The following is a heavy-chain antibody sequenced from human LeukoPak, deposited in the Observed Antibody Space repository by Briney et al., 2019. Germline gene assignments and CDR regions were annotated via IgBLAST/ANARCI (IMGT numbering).Heavy chain of an antibody. CDR3: ARDGAAAGSKPIDY. J-gene: IGHJ4*02. Sequence: PSETLSLTCAVYGGSFSGYYWSWIRQPPGKGLEWIGEINHSGSTNYNPSLKSRVTISVDTSKNQFSLKLSSVTAADTAVYYCARDGAAAGSKPIDYWGQGTLVTVSS. D-gene: IGHD6-13*01. CDR1: GGSFSGYY. V-gene: IGHV4-34*01. CDR2: INHSGST.